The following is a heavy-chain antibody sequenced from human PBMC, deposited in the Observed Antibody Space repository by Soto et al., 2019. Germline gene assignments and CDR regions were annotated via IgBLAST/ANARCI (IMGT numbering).Heavy chain of an antibody. D-gene: IGHD1-26*01. J-gene: IGHJ6*02. CDR2: VPGDGSRA. CDR3: ARENWYSLDV. Sequence: EVQLVESGGGSVQPGGSLRLSCAASGFSFSSYFMAWVRQAPGEGLVSVSHVPGDGSRASYADSVRGRFTISRDNAKNTLYLQMDSLRDVDTALYYCARENWYSLDVWGQGTTVTVSS. CDR1: GFSFSSYF. V-gene: IGHV3-74*01.